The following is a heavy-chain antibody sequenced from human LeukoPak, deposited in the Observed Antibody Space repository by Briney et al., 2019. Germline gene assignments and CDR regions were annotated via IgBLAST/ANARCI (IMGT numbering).Heavy chain of an antibody. CDR3: ARVAAIAVASDAFDI. Sequence: PSETLSLTCAVSGGSFSGYYWSWIRQPPGKGLEWIGEINHSGSTNYNPSLKSRVTISVDTSKNQFSLKLSSVTAADTAVYYCARVAAIAVASDAFDIWGQGTMVTVSS. V-gene: IGHV4-34*01. D-gene: IGHD6-19*01. CDR1: GGSFSGYY. CDR2: INHSGST. J-gene: IGHJ3*02.